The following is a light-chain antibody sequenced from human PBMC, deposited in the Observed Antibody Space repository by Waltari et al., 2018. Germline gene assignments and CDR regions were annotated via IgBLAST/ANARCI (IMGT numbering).Light chain of an antibody. J-gene: IGKJ4*01. Sequence: EIVLTQSPATLSLSPGQRATLSCRASQSVSINLGWYQQKLGQPPRLLIYDTSNRATGIPDRFSASGFGIDFTLTISSLEPEDFAVYFCQQTSSWPLTFGGGTKVEIK. CDR3: QQTSSWPLT. CDR1: QSVSIN. V-gene: IGKV3-11*01. CDR2: DTS.